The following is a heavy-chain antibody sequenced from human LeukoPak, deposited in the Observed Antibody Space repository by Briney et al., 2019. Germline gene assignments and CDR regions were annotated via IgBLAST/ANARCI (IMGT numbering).Heavy chain of an antibody. CDR2: ISAYNGNT. D-gene: IGHD2-21*02. CDR3: ARVRGGSEYCGGDCYPQPFDY. V-gene: IGHV1-18*04. Sequence: ASVKVSCKASGYTFTGYYMHWVRQAPGQGLEWMGWISAYNGNTNYAQKLQGRVTMTTDTSTSTAYMELRSLRSDDTAVYYCARVRGGSEYCGGDCYPQPFDYWGQGTLVTVSS. J-gene: IGHJ4*02. CDR1: GYTFTGYY.